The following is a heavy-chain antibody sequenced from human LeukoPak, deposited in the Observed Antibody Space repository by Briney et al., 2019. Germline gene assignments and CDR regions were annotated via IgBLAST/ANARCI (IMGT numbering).Heavy chain of an antibody. D-gene: IGHD5-18*01. Sequence: ASVKVSCKASGYTFTSYAMNSVPPTPGQRRGWMGWINTNTGNPTYTQGFTGRFVFSLDTSVSTAYLQISSLKAEDTAVYYCARRGYSYGYYWFDPWGQGTLVTVSS. V-gene: IGHV7-4-1*02. CDR3: ARRGYSYGYYWFDP. CDR1: GYTFTSYA. CDR2: INTNTGNP. J-gene: IGHJ5*02.